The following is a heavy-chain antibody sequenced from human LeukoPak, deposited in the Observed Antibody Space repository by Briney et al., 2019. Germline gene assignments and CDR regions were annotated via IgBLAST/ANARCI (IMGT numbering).Heavy chain of an antibody. D-gene: IGHD2-21*02. Sequence: ASVKVSCKASLGSFISYALSGVRPAPGQGLEWMGGIIPIFGTANYAQKFQGRVTITADESTSTAYMRLSSLRSEDTAVYYCARGTYCGGDCYSAEYFQHWGQGTLVTVSS. CDR2: IIPIFGTA. CDR1: LGSFISYA. J-gene: IGHJ1*01. V-gene: IGHV1-69*13. CDR3: ARGTYCGGDCYSAEYFQH.